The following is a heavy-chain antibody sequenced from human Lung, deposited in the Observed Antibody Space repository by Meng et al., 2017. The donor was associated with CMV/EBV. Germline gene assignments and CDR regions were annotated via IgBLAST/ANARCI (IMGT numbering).Heavy chain of an antibody. CDR2: IYSGGST. D-gene: IGHD1-1*01. Sequence: GESLKISCVASGFTVSQNYMTWVRQAPGKGLEWVSVIYSGGSTHYADSVKGRFTLSRDSSKNTLYLQMNRLRVEDTAVYYCTRGTMTHQDYWGQGTLVTVSS. J-gene: IGHJ4*02. CDR3: TRGTMTHQDY. V-gene: IGHV3-53*01. CDR1: GFTVSQNY.